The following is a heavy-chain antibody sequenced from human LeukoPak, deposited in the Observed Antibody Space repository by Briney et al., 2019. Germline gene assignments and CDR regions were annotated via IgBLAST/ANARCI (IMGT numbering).Heavy chain of an antibody. D-gene: IGHD1-26*01. J-gene: IGHJ5*02. CDR3: ARDNSRLVGSITFWWFDP. V-gene: IGHV1-46*04. CDR2: INPSRSST. CDR1: GYIFTSYY. Sequence: ASVKVSCKASGYIFTSYYMHWLRQAPGQGPEWMGVINPSRSSTSYAQKLQGRVTMTRDTSTSTVYMELSSLRSEDTAVYYCARDNSRLVGSITFWWFDPWGQGTLVTVSS.